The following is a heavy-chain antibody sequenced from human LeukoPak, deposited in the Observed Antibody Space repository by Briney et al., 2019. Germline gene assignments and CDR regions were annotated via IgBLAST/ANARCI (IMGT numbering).Heavy chain of an antibody. J-gene: IGHJ3*02. V-gene: IGHV4-61*01. CDR2: IYYSGST. D-gene: IGHD1-26*01. CDR1: GGSISSGSYY. Sequence: SQTLSPTCTVSGGSISSGSYYWSWIRQPPGKGLEWIGYIYYSGSTNYNPSLKSRVTISVDTSKNQFSLKLSSVTAADTAVYYCASGVATEDAFDIWGQGTMVTVSS. CDR3: ASGVATEDAFDI.